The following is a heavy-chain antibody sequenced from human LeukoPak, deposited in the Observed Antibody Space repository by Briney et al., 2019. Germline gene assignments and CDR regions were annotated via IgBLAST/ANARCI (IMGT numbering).Heavy chain of an antibody. D-gene: IGHD2-2*02. J-gene: IGHJ6*02. Sequence: SGGSLRLSCALSGVTFSDAWMTWVRQAPGKGLEWVGRTRGKSAGGATDYGAPMKGRFTISRDDSKNTLYLQMNSLKTEDTAVYYCTTETVVPAAICMDVWGQGTTVTVSS. CDR1: GVTFSDAW. V-gene: IGHV3-15*01. CDR3: TTETVVPAAICMDV. CDR2: TRGKSAGGAT.